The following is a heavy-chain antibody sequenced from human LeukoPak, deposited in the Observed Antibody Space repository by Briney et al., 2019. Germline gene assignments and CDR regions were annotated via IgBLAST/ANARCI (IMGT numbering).Heavy chain of an antibody. CDR2: ISGSTGNT. CDR1: GFTFDKYA. J-gene: IGHJ4*02. CDR3: AKVLAGAGTRPLGY. D-gene: IGHD1-26*01. V-gene: IGHV3-23*01. Sequence: QTGGSLRLSCAASGFTFDKYAMRWVRQAPGKGLEWVSLISGSTGNTYYADSVQGRFIISRDTSKDMLFLQMNSLRAEDTAVYYCAKVLAGAGTRPLGYWGQGTLVTVSS.